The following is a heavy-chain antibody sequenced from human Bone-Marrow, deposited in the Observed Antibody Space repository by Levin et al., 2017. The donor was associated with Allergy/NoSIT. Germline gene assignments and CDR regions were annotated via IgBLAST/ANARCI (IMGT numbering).Heavy chain of an antibody. Sequence: GESLKISCAASGFTFINAWMSWVRQAPGKGLEWVGRITSKTDGGTTDYGAPVKGRFTIPREESKNTLFLQMNSLKTEDTAVYYCATADYEFWGQGTLVTVSS. CDR3: ATADYEF. CDR1: GFTFINAW. V-gene: IGHV3-15*01. J-gene: IGHJ4*02. CDR2: ITSKTDGGTT.